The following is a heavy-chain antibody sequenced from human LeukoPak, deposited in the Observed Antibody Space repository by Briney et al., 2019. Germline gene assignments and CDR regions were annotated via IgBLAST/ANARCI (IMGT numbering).Heavy chain of an antibody. CDR2: IYYSGST. V-gene: IGHV4-39*07. Sequence: PSETLSLTCTVSGGSISSSSYYWGWIRQPPGKGLEWIGSIYYSGSTYYNPSLKSRVTISVDTSKNQFSLKLSSVTAADTAVYYCARDRVYSSGWGPNYRYFDLWGRGTLVTVSS. J-gene: IGHJ2*01. CDR1: GGSISSSSYY. CDR3: ARDRVYSSGWGPNYRYFDL. D-gene: IGHD6-19*01.